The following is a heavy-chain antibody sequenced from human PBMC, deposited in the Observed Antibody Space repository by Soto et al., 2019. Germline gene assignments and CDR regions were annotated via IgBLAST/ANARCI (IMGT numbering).Heavy chain of an antibody. CDR2: INHSGRT. CDR3: ARVTGGGSGLLDY. CDR1: GGSFSGYY. V-gene: IGHV4-34*01. Sequence: QVQLQQWGAGLLKPSETLSLTCAVYGGSFSGYYWSWIRQPPGKGLEWIGEINHSGRTDYKPSLKSRVTISVATSQNQFSLKLSSVTAADTAVDYCARVTGGGSGLLDYWGQGTLVTVSS. D-gene: IGHD6-19*01. J-gene: IGHJ4*02.